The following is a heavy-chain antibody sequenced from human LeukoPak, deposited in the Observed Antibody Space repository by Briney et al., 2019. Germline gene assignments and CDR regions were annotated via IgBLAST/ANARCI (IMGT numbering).Heavy chain of an antibody. J-gene: IGHJ4*02. D-gene: IGHD5-18*01. V-gene: IGHV1-18*01. Sequence: VSVKVSCKASGYKFSSYGISWVRQAPGQGLEWMGWISAYNGNTNYAQNFQGRVTMTTDTSTSTAYMELRGLRSDDTAVYYCARAGAYIYGFDYWGQGTMVTVSS. CDR2: ISAYNGNT. CDR1: GYKFSSYG. CDR3: ARAGAYIYGFDY.